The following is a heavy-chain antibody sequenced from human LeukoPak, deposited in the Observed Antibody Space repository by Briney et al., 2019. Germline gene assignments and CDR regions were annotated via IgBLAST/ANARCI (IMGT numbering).Heavy chain of an antibody. Sequence: PGGSLRLSCAASGFTFSSYGMHWVRQAPGKGLERVAFIRYDGSNKYYADSVKGRFTISRDNSKNTLYLQMNSLRAEDTAVYYCAKDLGYSGYEVDYFDYWGQGTLVTVSS. CDR2: IRYDGSNK. CDR1: GFTFSSYG. CDR3: AKDLGYSGYEVDYFDY. J-gene: IGHJ4*02. V-gene: IGHV3-30*02. D-gene: IGHD5-12*01.